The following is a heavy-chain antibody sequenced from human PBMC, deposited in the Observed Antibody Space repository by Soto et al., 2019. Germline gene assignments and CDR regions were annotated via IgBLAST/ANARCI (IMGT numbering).Heavy chain of an antibody. J-gene: IGHJ5*02. D-gene: IGHD6-6*01. CDR1: GFSFTGYY. Sequence: QVQLVQSGAAVKKPGASVQVSCKASGFSFTGYYIHWLRQAPGQGLEWMGWINAHSGGTEYAQKFQGRVTMTRDTSIATAYLTLSSLTSDDTALYYCAKDLTRQLAYWLDPWGQGTQVTVSS. CDR2: INAHSGGT. CDR3: AKDLTRQLAYWLDP. V-gene: IGHV1-2*02.